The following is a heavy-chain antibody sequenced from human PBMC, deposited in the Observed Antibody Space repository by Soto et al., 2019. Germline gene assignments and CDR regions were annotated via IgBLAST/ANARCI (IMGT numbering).Heavy chain of an antibody. CDR3: VRGRYGSEIH. CDR1: GFIVSSNY. J-gene: IGHJ4*02. CDR2: LYSGGAT. Sequence: EVRLVESGGGLVQPGGSLRLSCAASGFIVSSNYMTWVRQAPVKGLEWVSLLYSGGATPYAASVKGRFTISSHSSQNTMFLQMTSLRTEDTATYYCVRGRYGSEIHWGQGTKVTVSS. V-gene: IGHV3-53*04. D-gene: IGHD3-10*01.